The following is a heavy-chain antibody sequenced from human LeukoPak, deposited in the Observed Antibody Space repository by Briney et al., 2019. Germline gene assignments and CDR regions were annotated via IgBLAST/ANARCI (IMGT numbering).Heavy chain of an antibody. CDR3: ARRGGYSGYDAMIDY. J-gene: IGHJ4*02. Sequence: ASVKVSCMASGYTFTSYGISWVRQAPGQGLEWMGWISAYNGNTNYAQKLQGRVTMTTDTSTSTAYMELRSLRSDDTAVYYCARRGGYSGYDAMIDYWGQGTLVTVSS. V-gene: IGHV1-18*04. CDR1: GYTFTSYG. D-gene: IGHD5-12*01. CDR2: ISAYNGNT.